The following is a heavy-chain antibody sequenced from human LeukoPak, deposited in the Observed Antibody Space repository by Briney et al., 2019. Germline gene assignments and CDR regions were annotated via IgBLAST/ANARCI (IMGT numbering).Heavy chain of an antibody. Sequence: SETLSLTCAVYGGSFSGYYWNWIRQPPGKGLEWIGEINHSGSTNYNPSLKSRVTISVDTSKNQFSLKLSSVTAADSAVYYCARGWRGFDYWGQGTLVTVSS. CDR3: ARGWRGFDY. CDR1: GGSFSGYY. V-gene: IGHV4-34*01. J-gene: IGHJ4*02. CDR2: INHSGST.